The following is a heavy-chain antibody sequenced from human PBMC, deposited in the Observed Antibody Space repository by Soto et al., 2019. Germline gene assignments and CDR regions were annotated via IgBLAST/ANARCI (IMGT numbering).Heavy chain of an antibody. Sequence: GGSLRLSCAASGFTFSSYAMHWVRQAPGKGLEWVAVISYDGSNKYYADSVKGRFTISRDNSKNTLYLQMNSLRAEDTAVYYCARVDTPIVYYYYGMDVWGQGTTVTVS. CDR3: ARVDTPIVYYYYGMDV. CDR1: GFTFSSYA. CDR2: ISYDGSNK. J-gene: IGHJ6*02. D-gene: IGHD5-18*01. V-gene: IGHV3-30-3*01.